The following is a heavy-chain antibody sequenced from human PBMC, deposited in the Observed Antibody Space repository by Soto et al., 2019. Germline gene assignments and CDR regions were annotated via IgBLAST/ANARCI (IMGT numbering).Heavy chain of an antibody. V-gene: IGHV3-33*01. CDR3: ARYPTYYYYYYGMDV. CDR1: GFTFSSYG. J-gene: IGHJ6*02. Sequence: QVQLVESGGGVVQPGRSLRLSCAASGFTFSSYGMHWVRQAPGKGLEWVAVIWYDGSNKYYADSVKGRFTISRDNSKNTLYLQMNSLRAEDTAVYYCARYPTYYYYYYGMDVWGQGTTVTVSS. CDR2: IWYDGSNK.